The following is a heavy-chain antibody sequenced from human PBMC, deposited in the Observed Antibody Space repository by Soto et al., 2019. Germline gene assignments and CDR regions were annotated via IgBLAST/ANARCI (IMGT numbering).Heavy chain of an antibody. CDR2: IYDSGSA. V-gene: IGHV4-31*03. D-gene: IGHD6-6*01. CDR3: ARASSSSSAADY. Sequence: QVQLQESGPGLVKASQTLSLICSVSGESISSGGYYWSWIRHHPGKGLEWIGYIYDSGSAYYNPALKSRVTISMDTSKKHFAMKLSSVTAADTAVYYCARASSSSSAADYWGQGTLITVSS. CDR1: GESISSGGYY. J-gene: IGHJ4*02.